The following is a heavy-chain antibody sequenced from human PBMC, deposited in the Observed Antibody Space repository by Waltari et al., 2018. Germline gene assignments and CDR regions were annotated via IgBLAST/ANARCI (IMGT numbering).Heavy chain of an antibody. Sequence: EVQLVESGGGLVQPGGSLRLSCAASGFTFSSYWMSWVRQAPGKGLEWVANINEDGMEKYYVDAVKGRFTISRDNAKNSLYLQMNSLRAEDTAVYYCARDLDGALDYWGQGTLVTVSS. J-gene: IGHJ4*02. D-gene: IGHD1-1*01. CDR1: GFTFSSYW. V-gene: IGHV3-7*04. CDR3: ARDLDGALDY. CDR2: INEDGMEK.